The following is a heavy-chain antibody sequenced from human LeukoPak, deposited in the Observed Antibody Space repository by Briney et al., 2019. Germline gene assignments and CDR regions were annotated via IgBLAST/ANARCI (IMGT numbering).Heavy chain of an antibody. CDR2: IIPIFGTA. D-gene: IGHD3-22*01. J-gene: IGHJ3*02. CDR3: ARRSDSSGYYLSDAFDI. Sequence: KISCKGSGYSFTSYWIGWVRQAPGQGLEWMGGIIPIFGTANYAQKFQGRVTITTDESTSTAYMELSSLRSEDTAVYYCARRSDSSGYYLSDAFDIWGQGTMVTVSS. V-gene: IGHV1-69*05. CDR1: GYSFTSYW.